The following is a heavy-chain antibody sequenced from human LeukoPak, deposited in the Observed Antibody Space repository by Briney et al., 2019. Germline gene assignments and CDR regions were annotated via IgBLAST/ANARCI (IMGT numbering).Heavy chain of an antibody. CDR2: INANSGGT. D-gene: IGHD1-26*01. V-gene: IGHV1-2*02. Sequence: ASVKVSCKASGYTFTGYYVHWVRQAPGQGLEWMGWINANSGGTNYAQKFQGRVTMTRDTSISTAYMELSRLRSDDTAVYFCARDGHNGRISSKNFDYWGQGTLVTVSS. CDR3: ARDGHNGRISSKNFDY. CDR1: GYTFTGYY. J-gene: IGHJ4*02.